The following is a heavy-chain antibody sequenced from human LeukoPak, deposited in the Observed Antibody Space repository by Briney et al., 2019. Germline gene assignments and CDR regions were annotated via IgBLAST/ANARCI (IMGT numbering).Heavy chain of an antibody. CDR2: ISWNSGSI. Sequence: SLRLSCAASGFTFDDYAMHWVRQAPGKGLEWVSGISWNSGSIGYADSVKGRFTISRDNAKSSLYLQMNSLRAEDTALYYCAKGVGYSYGPGYWGQGTLVTVSS. V-gene: IGHV3-9*01. D-gene: IGHD5-18*01. CDR3: AKGVGYSYGPGY. J-gene: IGHJ4*02. CDR1: GFTFDDYA.